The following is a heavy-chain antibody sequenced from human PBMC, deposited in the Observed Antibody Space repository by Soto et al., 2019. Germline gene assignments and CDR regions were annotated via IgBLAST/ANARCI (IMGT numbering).Heavy chain of an antibody. D-gene: IGHD3-3*01. CDR2: INAGNGNT. V-gene: IGHV1-3*01. J-gene: IGHJ4*02. CDR3: ARGPYYDFWSGSPPFDY. CDR1: GYTFNSYA. Sequence: ASVKVCCKASGYTFNSYAMHWVRQAPGQRLEWMGWINAGNGNTKYSQKFQGRVTITRDTSASTAYMELSSLRSEDTAVYYCARGPYYDFWSGSPPFDYWGQGTLVTVS.